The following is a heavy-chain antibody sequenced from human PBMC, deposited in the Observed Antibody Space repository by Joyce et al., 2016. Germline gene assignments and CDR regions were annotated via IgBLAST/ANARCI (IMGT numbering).Heavy chain of an antibody. CDR2: RWNDGGNK. CDR3: ARDTVDCSSTSCYTFWSGLAYAFDI. J-gene: IGHJ3*02. CDR1: GFTFSTYG. Sequence: QVQLVESGGGVVQPGRSLRLSCVASGFTFSTYGMHCVRQAQGEGREWVAVRWNDGGNKYYADYVKGRFTISRDNSKNALYLQMNSRRAEDTAVYYCARDTVDCSSTSCYTFWSGLAYAFDIWGQGTMVTVSS. V-gene: IGHV3-33*01. D-gene: IGHD2-2*02.